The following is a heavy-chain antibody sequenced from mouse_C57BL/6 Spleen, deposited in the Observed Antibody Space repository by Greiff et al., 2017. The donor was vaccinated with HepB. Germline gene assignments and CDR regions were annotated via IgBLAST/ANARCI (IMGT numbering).Heavy chain of an antibody. CDR3: SRGLRLVYAIDY. V-gene: IGHV1-64*01. J-gene: IGHJ4*01. CDR1: GYTFTSYW. CDR2: IHPNSGST. D-gene: IGHD2-4*01. Sequence: VQLQQPGAELVKPGASVKLSCKASGYTFTSYWMHWVKQRPGQGLEWIGMIHPNSGSTNYNEKFKSKATLTVDKSSSTAYMQLSSLTSEDSAVYYCSRGLRLVYAIDYWGQGTSVTVSS.